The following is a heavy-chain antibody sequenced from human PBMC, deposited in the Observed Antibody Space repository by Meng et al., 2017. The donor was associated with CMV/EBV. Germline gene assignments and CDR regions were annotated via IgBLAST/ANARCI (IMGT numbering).Heavy chain of an antibody. J-gene: IGHJ4*02. CDR2: ISYDGSNK. V-gene: IGHV3-30-3*01. Sequence: GESLKISCAASGFTFSSYAMNWVRQAPGKGLEWVAVISYDGSNKYYADSVKGRFTISRDNSKNTLYLQMNSLRAEDTAVYYCARERGYDFWSGSTDSWGQGTLVTVSS. CDR3: ARERGYDFWSGSTDS. D-gene: IGHD3-3*01. CDR1: GFTFSSYA.